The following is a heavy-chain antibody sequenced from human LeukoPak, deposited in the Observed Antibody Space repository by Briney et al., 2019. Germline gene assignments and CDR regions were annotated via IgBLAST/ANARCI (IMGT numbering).Heavy chain of an antibody. D-gene: IGHD1-26*01. J-gene: IGHJ6*03. CDR3: ARVSMGAYYYYMDV. V-gene: IGHV4-4*02. CDR1: GFTFSSYA. Sequence: GSLRLSCAASGFTFSSYAMHWVRQPPGKGLEWIGEIYHSGSTNYNPSLKSRVTISVDKSKNQFSLKLSSVTAADTAVYYCARVSMGAYYYYMDVWGKGTTVTVSS. CDR2: IYHSGST.